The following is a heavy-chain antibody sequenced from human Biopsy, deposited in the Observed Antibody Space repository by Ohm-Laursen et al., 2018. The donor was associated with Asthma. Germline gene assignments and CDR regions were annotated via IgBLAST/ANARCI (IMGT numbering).Heavy chain of an antibody. Sequence: PQTLTRTCTFPRLSFSTYGGGAGWIRQPPVKALELPALIYWDDDKRYSPSLKRRLTITKDTSKNQVVLTMTNMDPVDTATYYCAHQYSSLRGWAFDPWGQGTLVTVSS. CDR2: IYWDDDK. D-gene: IGHD6-6*01. V-gene: IGHV2-5*02. CDR3: AHQYSSLRGWAFDP. J-gene: IGHJ5*02. CDR1: RLSFSTYGGG.